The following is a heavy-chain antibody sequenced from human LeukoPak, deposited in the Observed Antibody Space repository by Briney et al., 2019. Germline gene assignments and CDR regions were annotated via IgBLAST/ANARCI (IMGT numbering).Heavy chain of an antibody. CDR3: AKSDDIVGALDY. CDR2: IDYRGGT. Sequence: KASGTLSLTCTVSGGSISSGAYYWSWIRQHPGKGLEWIGYIDYRGGTYYNPSLKSRVTMSLDTSENQFSLKLSSVTAADTAVYYCAKSDDIVGALDYWGQGTLVTVSS. J-gene: IGHJ4*02. V-gene: IGHV4-31*03. D-gene: IGHD1-26*01. CDR1: GGSISSGAYY.